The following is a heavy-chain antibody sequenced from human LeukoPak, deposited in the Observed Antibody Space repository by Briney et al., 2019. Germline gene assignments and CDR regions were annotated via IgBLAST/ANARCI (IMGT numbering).Heavy chain of an antibody. D-gene: IGHD2-2*01. Sequence: PGGSLRLSCAASGLTVSSNYMSWVRQAPGKGLEWVSVIYAGGTTYYADSVKGRFTISRDKDTLYLQMNSLRVEDTAVYYCAKMHCSTTSCPYYMDVWGNGTTVTVSS. CDR1: GLTVSSNY. CDR2: IYAGGTT. V-gene: IGHV3-53*01. CDR3: AKMHCSTTSCPYYMDV. J-gene: IGHJ6*03.